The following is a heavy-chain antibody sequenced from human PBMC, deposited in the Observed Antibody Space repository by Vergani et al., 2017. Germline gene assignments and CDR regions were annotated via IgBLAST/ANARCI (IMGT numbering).Heavy chain of an antibody. CDR1: GFSVNSHPMR. D-gene: IGHD6-19*01. CDR2: IDWDDDK. V-gene: IGHV2-70*04. CDR3: AHIGGSGWSPADY. J-gene: IGHJ4*02. Sequence: QVTLKESGPALVKPTQTLTLTCTLSGFSVNSHPMRVIWIRQPPGKALEWLARIDWDDDKFYDRSLKTRLTISKDTSKNQVVLRMTNMDPADTAMYYCAHIGGSGWSPADYWGQGTLVTVSS.